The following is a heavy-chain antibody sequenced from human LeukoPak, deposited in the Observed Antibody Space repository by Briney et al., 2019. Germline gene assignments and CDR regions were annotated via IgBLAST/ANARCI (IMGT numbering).Heavy chain of an antibody. CDR1: GFTFSSYA. D-gene: IGHD3-22*01. CDR2: ISYDRSNK. J-gene: IGHJ1*01. V-gene: IGHV3-30*04. Sequence: PGGSLRLSCAASGFTFSSYAMPWVRQAPGKGLEWVAVISYDRSNKYYADSVKGRFTISRDNSKNTLYLQMNSLRAEDTAVYYCAKAGRDYYDSSGYYWYFQHWGQGTLVTVSS. CDR3: AKAGRDYYDSSGYYWYFQH.